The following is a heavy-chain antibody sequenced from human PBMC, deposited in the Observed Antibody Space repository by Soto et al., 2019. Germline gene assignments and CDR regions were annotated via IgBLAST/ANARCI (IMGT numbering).Heavy chain of an antibody. CDR3: SYGSGSYLHYFAY. J-gene: IGHJ4*02. CDR1: GYTFTDHY. V-gene: IGHV1-69-2*01. CDR2: VDPEESET. Sequence: ASENVSCKVSGYTFTDHYVHWVQQAPGKGLEWLGLVDPEESETIYAEKFQGRVTITADTSTDTAYMELRSLRSEDTGVYYCSYGSGSYLHYFAYCGQGTLVIVSS. D-gene: IGHD3-10*01.